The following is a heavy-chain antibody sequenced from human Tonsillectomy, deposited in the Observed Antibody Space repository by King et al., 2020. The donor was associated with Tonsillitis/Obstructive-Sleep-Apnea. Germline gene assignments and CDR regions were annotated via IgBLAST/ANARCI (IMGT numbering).Heavy chain of an antibody. D-gene: IGHD2-2*01. V-gene: IGHV3-21*01. CDR1: GFTFSSYS. CDR2: ISSSSSYI. CDR3: ARSPMEDIVVVPAAKNDY. Sequence: QLVQSGGGLVKPGGSLRLSCAASGFTFSSYSMNWVRQAPGKGLEWVSSISSSSSYIYYADSVKGRFTISRDNAKNSLYQQMNSLRAEDTAVCYCARSPMEDIVVVPAAKNDYWGQGTLVTVSS. J-gene: IGHJ4*02.